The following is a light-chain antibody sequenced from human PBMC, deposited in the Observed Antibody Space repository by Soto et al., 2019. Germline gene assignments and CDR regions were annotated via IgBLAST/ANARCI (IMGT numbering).Light chain of an antibody. Sequence: IVLTQSPGTLSLSPGERATLSCRASQSVTSKYLAWFQQKPGQAPRLLLYDVSTRATGFPDRFGGSGSGTDFTLTISRLEPEDFAVYYCQLYGDSPTFGGGTKVEIK. CDR1: QSVTSKY. J-gene: IGKJ4*01. V-gene: IGKV3-20*01. CDR3: QLYGDSPT. CDR2: DVS.